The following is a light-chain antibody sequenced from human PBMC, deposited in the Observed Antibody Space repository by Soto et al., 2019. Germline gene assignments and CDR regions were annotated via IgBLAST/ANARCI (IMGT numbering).Light chain of an antibody. Sequence: EIVMTQSPATLSVSPGERATLSCRASQSVGSNLAWYQQKPGQAPRLLIYGASTRATGIPARFSGSGSGTKFPLTISSLQAEDFAVYYWQQWHIMPRKVGQGTKVEIK. CDR1: QSVGSN. V-gene: IGKV3-15*01. CDR2: GAS. J-gene: IGKJ1*01. CDR3: QQWHIMPRK.